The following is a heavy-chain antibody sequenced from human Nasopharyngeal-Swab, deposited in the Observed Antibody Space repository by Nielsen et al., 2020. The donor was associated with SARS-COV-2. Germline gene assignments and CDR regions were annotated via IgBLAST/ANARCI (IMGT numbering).Heavy chain of an antibody. CDR2: ISGSGDTT. CDR3: AKAPYLRGLDV. D-gene: IGHD2-21*01. Sequence: GESLKISCAASGITFSNAWMSWVRQAPGKGLEWVSIISGSGDTTYWADSVNDRFSISRDNTKNTLYLQMNSLRVEDTAVYYCAKAPYLRGLDVWGQGTTVTVSS. J-gene: IGHJ6*02. CDR1: GITFSNAW. V-gene: IGHV3-23*01.